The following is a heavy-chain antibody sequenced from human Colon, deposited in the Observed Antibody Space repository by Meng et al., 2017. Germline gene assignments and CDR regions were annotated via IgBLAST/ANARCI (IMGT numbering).Heavy chain of an antibody. Sequence: SETLSLTCTVSDYSINSGYYWAWIRQAPGKGLEWIGSIYHSGSTYYRPSLRRRLTISVDMSKNQFSLNLSSVTAADTAVYYCAGDGSSISWYYYWGQGTLVTVSS. J-gene: IGHJ4*02. V-gene: IGHV4-38-2*02. CDR2: IYHSGST. CDR3: AGDGSSISWYYY. CDR1: DYSINSGYY. D-gene: IGHD3-3*02.